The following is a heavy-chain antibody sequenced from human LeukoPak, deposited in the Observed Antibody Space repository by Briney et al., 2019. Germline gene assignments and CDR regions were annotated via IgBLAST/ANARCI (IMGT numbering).Heavy chain of an antibody. Sequence: SGPTLVNPTQTLTLTCTFSGFSLSTSRMCLSWLRQPPGKAPEWLARIDWADDKHYNTSLKTRLTGSKDTSKNQVVLTRANRGPADTATYYVARIRRRGEGVSPHYFDYWGQGTLVTVSS. D-gene: IGHD3-16*01. J-gene: IGHJ4*02. V-gene: IGHV2-70*11. CDR3: ARIRRRGEGVSPHYFDY. CDR2: IDWADDK. CDR1: GFSLSTSRMC.